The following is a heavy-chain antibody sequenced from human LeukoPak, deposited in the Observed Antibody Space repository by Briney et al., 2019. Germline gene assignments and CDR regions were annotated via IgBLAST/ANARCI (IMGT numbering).Heavy chain of an antibody. D-gene: IGHD3-3*01. J-gene: IGHJ6*03. CDR1: GFTFSGYW. CDR2: IDNDGHGI. CDR3: ATGGGWVPSFGVVTHIDV. Sequence: PGGSLRLSCAAPGFTFSGYWMHWVRQGPEKGLELVSRIDNDGHGILYADSVKGRFTTSRDNAKNTLYLQMNSLRFEDTAVYYCATGGGWVPSFGVVTHIDVWGKGTTVTVSS. V-gene: IGHV3-74*03.